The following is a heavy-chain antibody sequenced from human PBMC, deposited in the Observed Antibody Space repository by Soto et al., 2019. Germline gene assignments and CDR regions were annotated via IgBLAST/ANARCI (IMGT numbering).Heavy chain of an antibody. J-gene: IGHJ6*03. CDR3: ARADGSGRYYAYYYCYMDV. CDR2: INHSGST. CDR1: GWSFSGYY. V-gene: IGHV4-34*01. Sequence: SDTPSLTFAVYGWSFSGYYWSWIRQPPGKGLEWIGEINHSGSTNYNPSLKSRVTISVDTSKNQFSLKLSSVTAADTAVYYCARADGSGRYYAYYYCYMDVWGKGTTGTVSS. D-gene: IGHD3-10*01.